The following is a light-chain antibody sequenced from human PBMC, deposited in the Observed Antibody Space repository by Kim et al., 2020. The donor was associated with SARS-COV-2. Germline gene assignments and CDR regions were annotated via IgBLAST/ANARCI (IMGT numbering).Light chain of an antibody. Sequence: QSALTQPRSVSGSPGQSVTISCTGTSGDVGNYDYVSWYQQHPGKAPKVMIYDVNKRPSGVPDRFSGSKSGNTASLTISGLQADDEADYYCCSYAGSYIWVFGGGTQLTVL. V-gene: IGLV2-11*01. J-gene: IGLJ2*01. CDR3: CSYAGSYIWV. CDR2: DVN. CDR1: SGDVGNYDY.